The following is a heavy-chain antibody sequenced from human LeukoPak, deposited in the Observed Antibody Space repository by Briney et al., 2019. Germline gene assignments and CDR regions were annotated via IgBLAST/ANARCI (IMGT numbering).Heavy chain of an antibody. CDR1: GFTCSSYY. D-gene: IGHD5-12*01. CDR2: IKQDGVEK. J-gene: IGHJ4*02. V-gene: IGHV3-7*01. Sequence: GGSLRLSCVVSGFTCSSYYMRWVRQAPGKGLEWVANIKQDGVEKHYVDSVKGRFTISRDSAKNSLYLQMNSLRAEDTAVYYCARDPSRYDLDYWGQGTLVTVSS. CDR3: ARDPSRYDLDY.